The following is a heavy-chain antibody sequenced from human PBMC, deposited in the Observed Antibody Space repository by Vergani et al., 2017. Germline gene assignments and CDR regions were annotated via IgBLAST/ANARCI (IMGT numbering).Heavy chain of an antibody. V-gene: IGHV4-30-2*01. CDR3: AIASLEALVGYYYYMDV. J-gene: IGHJ6*03. Sequence: QLQLQESGSGLVKPSQTLSLTCAVSGDSITNGGFSWNWIRQPPGKGPEWIGYIFPSGNSDYNPSLKNRVSISLDKSKNQFSLWVNSVTAADTAVYFCAIASLEALVGYYYYMDVWGKGKTVVVSS. D-gene: IGHD1-1*01. CDR2: IFPSGNS. CDR1: GDSITNGGFS.